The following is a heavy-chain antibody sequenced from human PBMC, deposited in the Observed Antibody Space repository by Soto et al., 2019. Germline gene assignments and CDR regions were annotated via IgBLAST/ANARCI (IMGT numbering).Heavy chain of an antibody. Sequence: QVQLQESGPGLVKPSETLSLTCTVSGGSISSYYWSWIRQPPGKGLEWIGYIYYSGSTNYNPSLKRRVTISVDTSKNQFSLKLSSVTAADTAVYYCARDRSGMDVWGQGTTFTVSS. CDR1: GGSISSYY. V-gene: IGHV4-59*01. CDR2: IYYSGST. J-gene: IGHJ6*02. CDR3: ARDRSGMDV.